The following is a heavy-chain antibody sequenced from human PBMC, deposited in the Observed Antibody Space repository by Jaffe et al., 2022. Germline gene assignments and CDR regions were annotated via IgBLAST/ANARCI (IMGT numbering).Heavy chain of an antibody. CDR2: IYSGGSI. Sequence: EVQLVESGGGLVQPGGSLRLSCAVSGLTVTDNYMSWVRQAPGRGLEWLSIIYSGGSIYYADSVTGRFTISRHTSKNTLYLQMSSLRVEDTAVYYCARAFSGNLRYFDSWGQGTLVTVSS. D-gene: IGHD3-10*01. J-gene: IGHJ4*02. CDR1: GLTVTDNY. CDR3: ARAFSGNLRYFDS. V-gene: IGHV3-53*04.